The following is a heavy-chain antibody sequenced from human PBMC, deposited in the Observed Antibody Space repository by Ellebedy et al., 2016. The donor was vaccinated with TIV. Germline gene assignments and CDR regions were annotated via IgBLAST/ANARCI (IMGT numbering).Heavy chain of an antibody. D-gene: IGHD3-10*01. CDR2: ISADNGNT. Sequence: AASVKVSCKASGGTFSSYAISWVRPAPGQGLEWMGWISADNGNTNYAQKFQGRVTMTRDTSTSTVYMELSSLRSEDTAVYYCARSSYGSGSQLDYWGQGTLVTVSS. CDR1: GGTFSSYA. CDR3: ARSSYGSGSQLDY. J-gene: IGHJ4*02. V-gene: IGHV1-18*01.